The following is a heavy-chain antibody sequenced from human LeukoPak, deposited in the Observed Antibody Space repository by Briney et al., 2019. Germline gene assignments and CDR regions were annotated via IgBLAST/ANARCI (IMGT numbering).Heavy chain of an antibody. D-gene: IGHD1-14*01. J-gene: IGHJ3*02. CDR3: AKGKINHDGAYDI. Sequence: PGGSLTLSCAASGFSFSSYAMSRVRQAPGKGLEWVSDICGSICGRIGSTDYADSVKGRFTISRDNSKKTVYLQMNSLRAEDTAVYYCAKGKINHDGAYDIWGQGTMVTVSS. CDR2: ICGSICGRIGST. V-gene: IGHV3-23*01. CDR1: GFSFSSYA.